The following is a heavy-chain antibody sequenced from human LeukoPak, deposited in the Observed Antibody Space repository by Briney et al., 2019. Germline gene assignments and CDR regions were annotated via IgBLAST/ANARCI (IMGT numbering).Heavy chain of an antibody. Sequence: ASVKVSCKASGYTFTGYYMHWVRQAPGQGLEWMGWINPNSGGTNYAQKFQGRVTMTRDTSISTAYMELSRLRSDDTAVYYCARARYLPGSGSYRGAEYFQHWGQGTLVTVSS. CDR2: INPNSGGT. J-gene: IGHJ1*01. CDR1: GYTFTGYY. V-gene: IGHV1-2*02. CDR3: ARARYLPGSGSYRGAEYFQH. D-gene: IGHD1-26*01.